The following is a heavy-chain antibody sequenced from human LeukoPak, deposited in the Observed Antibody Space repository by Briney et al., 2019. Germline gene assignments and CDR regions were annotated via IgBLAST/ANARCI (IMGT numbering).Heavy chain of an antibody. Sequence: ASVKVSCKASGGTFSSYAISWVRQAPGQGLEWMGGIIPIFGTANYAQKFQGRVTITADESTSTAYMEPSSLRSEDTAVYYCARDKYDFWSGYSLLGMDVWGQGTTVTVSS. J-gene: IGHJ6*02. CDR2: IIPIFGTA. CDR3: ARDKYDFWSGYSLLGMDV. D-gene: IGHD3-3*01. V-gene: IGHV1-69*13. CDR1: GGTFSSYA.